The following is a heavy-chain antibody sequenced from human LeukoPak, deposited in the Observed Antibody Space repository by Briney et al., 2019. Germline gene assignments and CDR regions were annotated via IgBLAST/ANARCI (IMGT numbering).Heavy chain of an antibody. V-gene: IGHV3-7*01. D-gene: IGHD5-24*01. J-gene: IGHJ6*03. CDR3: ARSSRDGYNLIDYMDV. Sequence: GGSMRLSCAASGFTFSSYWMSWVRQAPGKGLEWVANIKQDGSEKYYVDSVKGRFTISRDNSKNTLYLQMNSLRAEDTAVYYCARSSRDGYNLIDYMDVWGKGTTVTVSS. CDR2: IKQDGSEK. CDR1: GFTFSSYW.